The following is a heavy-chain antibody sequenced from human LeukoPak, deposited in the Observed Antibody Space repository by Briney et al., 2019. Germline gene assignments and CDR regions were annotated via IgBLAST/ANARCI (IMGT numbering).Heavy chain of an antibody. CDR2: ISSSGSTI. Sequence: GGSLRLSCAASGFTFSDYYMSWIRQAPGKGLEWVSYISSSGSTIYYADSVKGRFTISRDNAKNSLYLQMNSLRAEDTAVYYCARALIFDYDSSGYYGMDVWGQGTTVTVSS. J-gene: IGHJ6*02. CDR3: ARALIFDYDSSGYYGMDV. V-gene: IGHV3-11*01. D-gene: IGHD3-22*01. CDR1: GFTFSDYY.